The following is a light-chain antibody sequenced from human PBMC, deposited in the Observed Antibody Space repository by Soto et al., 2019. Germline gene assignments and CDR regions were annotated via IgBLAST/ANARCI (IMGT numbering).Light chain of an antibody. CDR3: QQYGRSPTT. Sequence: EIVLTQSPRTLSLSPGERGTLFCRASQSVSGSFLAWYQQKPGQAPRLLIYGGSSRATGIPDRFSGSGSATDFTLTIRRLEPEDFAVYYCQQYGRSPTTFGQGTKVDIK. J-gene: IGKJ1*01. CDR2: GGS. V-gene: IGKV3-20*01. CDR1: QSVSGSF.